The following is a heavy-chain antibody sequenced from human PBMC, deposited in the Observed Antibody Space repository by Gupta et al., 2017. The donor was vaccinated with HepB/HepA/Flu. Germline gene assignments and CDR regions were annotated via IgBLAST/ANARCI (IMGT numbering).Heavy chain of an antibody. Sequence: EVQLVESGGGLVQPGGSLRLSCADSGFTFSNYELNWVRQAPGKGLEWLSDINGSVKNKNYADSIKCLFSISRVNAQSSLYLQINSLRGEGTAVSVCARDYGGNTCYFDFWGPGILVTVSS. CDR3: ARDYGGNTCYFDF. D-gene: IGHD4-23*01. J-gene: IGHJ4*02. CDR1: GFTFSNYE. V-gene: IGHV3-48*03. CDR2: INGSVKNK.